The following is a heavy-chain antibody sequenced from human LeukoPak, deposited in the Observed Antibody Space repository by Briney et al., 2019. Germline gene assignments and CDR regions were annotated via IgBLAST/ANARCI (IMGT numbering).Heavy chain of an antibody. J-gene: IGHJ4*02. CDR2: ISYDGSNK. Sequence: GRSLRLSCAASGFTFSSYGMHWVRQAPGKGLEWVAVISYDGSNKYHADSVKGRFTISRDNSKNTLYLQMNSLRAEDTAVYYCAKELVVRGYFDYWGQGTLVTVSS. D-gene: IGHD2-15*01. V-gene: IGHV3-30*18. CDR1: GFTFSSYG. CDR3: AKELVVRGYFDY.